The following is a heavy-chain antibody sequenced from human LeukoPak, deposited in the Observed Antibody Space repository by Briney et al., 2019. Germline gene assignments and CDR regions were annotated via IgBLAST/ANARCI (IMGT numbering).Heavy chain of an antibody. CDR3: ARDYIAAAVGYFDL. CDR2: IIPIFGTA. CDR1: AGTFSSCA. Sequence: ASVKLSFKASAGTFSSCAISWVRQAPGPGLEWMGGIIPIFGTATYAKKFQGRVTITADESTSTAYMELSSLRSEDTAVYYCARDYIAAAVGYFDLWGRGTLVTVSS. J-gene: IGHJ2*01. D-gene: IGHD6-13*01. V-gene: IGHV1-69*13.